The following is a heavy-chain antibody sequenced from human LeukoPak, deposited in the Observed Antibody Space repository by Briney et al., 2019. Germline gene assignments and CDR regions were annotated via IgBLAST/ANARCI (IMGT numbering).Heavy chain of an antibody. CDR1: GFTFSSYA. CDR2: ISGSGGST. J-gene: IGHJ4*02. V-gene: IGHV3-23*01. CDR3: AKDQVGATFLIDY. D-gene: IGHD1-26*01. Sequence: GGSLRLSCAASGFTFSSYAMSWVRQAPGKGLEWVSAISGSGGSTYYADSVKGRFTISRDNSKNTLYPQMKSLRAEDTAVYYCAKDQVGATFLIDYWGQGTLVTVSS.